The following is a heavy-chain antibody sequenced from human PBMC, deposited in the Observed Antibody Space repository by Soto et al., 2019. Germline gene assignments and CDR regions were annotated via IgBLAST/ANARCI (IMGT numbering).Heavy chain of an antibody. V-gene: IGHV4-31*03. Sequence: SETLSLTCTVSGVSISRGGLYSSWISKQPGKSLEWIGYIFNSGSTYYNPSLKSRVTISVDTSKIQFSLKLSSVTAADTAVYYCARSVDPWGQGTLVTVS. CDR2: IFNSGST. J-gene: IGHJ5*02. CDR3: ARSVDP. CDR1: GVSISRGGLY.